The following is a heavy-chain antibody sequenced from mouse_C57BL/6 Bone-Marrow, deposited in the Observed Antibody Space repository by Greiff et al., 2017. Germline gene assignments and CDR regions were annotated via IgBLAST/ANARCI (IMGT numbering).Heavy chain of an antibody. CDR1: GYTFTSYW. V-gene: IGHV1-69*01. CDR3: ARSYYFDY. Sequence: QVQLQQPGAELVMPGASVKLSCKASGYTFTSYWMHWVKQRPGQGLEWIGEIDPSDSYTNYNQKFKGKSTLTVDKSSSTAYTQLSSLTSEDSAVYYCARSYYFDYWGQGTTLTVSS. J-gene: IGHJ2*01. CDR2: IDPSDSYT.